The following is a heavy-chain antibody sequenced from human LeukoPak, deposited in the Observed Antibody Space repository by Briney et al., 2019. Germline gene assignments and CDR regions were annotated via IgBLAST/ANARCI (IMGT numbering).Heavy chain of an antibody. CDR2: ISSSSNTI. D-gene: IGHD3-16*01. Sequence: GGSLRLSCAASGFTFSDYSMNWVRQAPGKGLEWVSYISSSSNTIYYADSVKGRFTISRDNAKNSLYLQVNSLRAEDTAVYYCARDRAAGAYPWYFDYWGKGTLVTVSS. J-gene: IGHJ4*02. CDR1: GFTFSDYS. CDR3: ARDRAAGAYPWYFDY. V-gene: IGHV3-48*01.